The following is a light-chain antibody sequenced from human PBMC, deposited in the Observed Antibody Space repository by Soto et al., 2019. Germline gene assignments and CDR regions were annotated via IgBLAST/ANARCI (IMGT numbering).Light chain of an antibody. Sequence: QSALTQPASVSGSPGQSITISCTGTSSDVGDYPYVSWYQQHPGKAPKLIISEVTYRPSGISNRFSGSKSGNTASLTISGLQADDEADYYCSSYSTRSTLEVFGGGTKLTVL. CDR1: SSDVGDYPY. J-gene: IGLJ2*01. CDR3: SSYSTRSTLEV. V-gene: IGLV2-14*01. CDR2: EVT.